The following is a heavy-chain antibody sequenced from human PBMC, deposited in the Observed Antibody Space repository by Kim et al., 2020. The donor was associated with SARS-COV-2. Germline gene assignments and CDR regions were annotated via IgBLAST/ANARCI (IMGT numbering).Heavy chain of an antibody. D-gene: IGHD3-10*01. V-gene: IGHV4-39*07. CDR2: IYYSGNT. Sequence: SETLSLTCTVSGGSISTSTYYWGWIRQAPGKGLEWIGSIYYSGNTYYNPSLKSRVTISVDTSKNQFSLKLTSVTAADTAVFYCAREPTYGSGADAFDIWGQGTLVSVSS. J-gene: IGHJ3*02. CDR3: AREPTYGSGADAFDI. CDR1: GGSISTSTYY.